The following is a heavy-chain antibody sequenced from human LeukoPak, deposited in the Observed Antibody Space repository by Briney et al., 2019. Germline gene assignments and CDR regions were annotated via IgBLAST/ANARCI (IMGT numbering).Heavy chain of an antibody. CDR3: TTCSTTSCYVWGHAFDI. V-gene: IGHV3-15*01. Sequence: GGSLRLSCAASGSTFSNAWMSWVRQAPGKGLEWIGRIKSKTDGGTTDYSAPVEGRFTISRDESQNTVYLQMNSLKTEDTAVYYCTTCSTTSCYVWGHAFDIWGQGTMVTVSS. D-gene: IGHD2-2*01. CDR1: GSTFSNAW. CDR2: IKSKTDGGTT. J-gene: IGHJ3*02.